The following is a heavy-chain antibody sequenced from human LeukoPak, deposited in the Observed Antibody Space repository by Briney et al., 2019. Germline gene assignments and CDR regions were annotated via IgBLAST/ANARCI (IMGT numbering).Heavy chain of an antibody. CDR1: GYTFTDYY. Sequence: GASLKVSCKASGYTFTDYYLHWVRQAPGQGLEWMGWINPYSGDTNYAQKFQGRVTMTRGTSISTAYMELSRLRSDDTAVYYCARRQVTNWFDPWGQGALVTVSS. CDR2: INPYSGDT. V-gene: IGHV1-2*02. J-gene: IGHJ5*02. D-gene: IGHD2-21*02. CDR3: ARRQVTNWFDP.